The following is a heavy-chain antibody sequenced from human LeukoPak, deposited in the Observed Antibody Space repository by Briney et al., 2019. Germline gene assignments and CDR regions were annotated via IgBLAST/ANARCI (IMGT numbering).Heavy chain of an antibody. V-gene: IGHV3-30*02. CDR1: GFTFSSYG. CDR2: IRYDGSNK. Sequence: GGSLRLSCAASGFTFSSYGMHWVRQAPGKGLEWVSFIRYDGSNKYYADSVKGRFTISRDNSKTTLYLQMNSLRAEDTAVYYCAKAWRGAGIVVPAANAAALDYWGQGTLVTVSS. J-gene: IGHJ4*02. D-gene: IGHD2-2*01. CDR3: AKAWRGAGIVVPAANAAALDY.